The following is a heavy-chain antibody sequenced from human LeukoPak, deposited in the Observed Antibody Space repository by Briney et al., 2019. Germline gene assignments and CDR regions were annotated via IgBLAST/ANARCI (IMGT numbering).Heavy chain of an antibody. J-gene: IGHJ4*02. CDR3: ARGLRLGELSSHGSY. CDR2: IYYSGST. D-gene: IGHD3-16*02. V-gene: IGHV4-59*01. CDR1: GGSISSYY. Sequence: SETLSLTCTVSGGSISSYYWSWIRQPPGKGLEWIGYIYYSGSTNYNPSLKSRVTISVDTSKNQFSLKLSSVTAADTAVYYCARGLRLGELSSHGSYWGQGTLVTVSS.